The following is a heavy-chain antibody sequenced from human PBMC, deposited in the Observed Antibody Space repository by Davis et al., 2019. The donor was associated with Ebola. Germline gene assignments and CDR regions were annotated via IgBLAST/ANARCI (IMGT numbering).Heavy chain of an antibody. CDR2: ISDTGNT. CDR1: GDSMTTYY. CDR3: ARAVVGYYYDSSGYYTDRSFDY. Sequence: SETLSLTCTVSGDSMTTYYWRWIRQSPEKGLEWIGEISDTGNTNYNPSLKSRGTISVDTSKNQFSLKLSSVTAADTAVYYCARAVVGYYYDSSGYYTDRSFDYWGQGTLVTVSS. V-gene: IGHV4-59*01. D-gene: IGHD3-22*01. J-gene: IGHJ4*02.